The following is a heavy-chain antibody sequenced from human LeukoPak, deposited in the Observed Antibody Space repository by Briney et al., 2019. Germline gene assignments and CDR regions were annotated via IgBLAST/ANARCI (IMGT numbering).Heavy chain of an antibody. Sequence: GGTLRLSCAASGFTFSSYGMSWVRQAPGKGLEWVSAISGSGGSTYYADSVKGRFTISRDNSKNTLYLQMNSLRAEDTAVYYCAKEEGGYERTYYYYYYMDVWGKGTTVTISS. V-gene: IGHV3-23*01. CDR2: ISGSGGST. J-gene: IGHJ6*03. CDR3: AKEEGGYERTYYYYYYMDV. CDR1: GFTFSSYG. D-gene: IGHD5-12*01.